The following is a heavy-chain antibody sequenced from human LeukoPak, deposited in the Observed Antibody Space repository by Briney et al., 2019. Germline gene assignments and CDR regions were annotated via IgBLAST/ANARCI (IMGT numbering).Heavy chain of an antibody. D-gene: IGHD3-10*01. V-gene: IGHV3-30*18. CDR2: ISYDGSNK. Sequence: GGSLRLSCAASGFSFSSYGMHWVRQAPGKGLEWVAVISYDGSNKYYADSVKGRFTISRDNSKNTLYLQMNSLRAEDTAVYYCAKKWGDYYYGSGSYSTVDYWGQGTLVTVSS. J-gene: IGHJ4*02. CDR1: GFSFSSYG. CDR3: AKKWGDYYYGSGSYSTVDY.